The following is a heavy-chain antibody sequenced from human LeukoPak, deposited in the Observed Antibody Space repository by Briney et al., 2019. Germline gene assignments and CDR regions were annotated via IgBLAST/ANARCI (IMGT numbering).Heavy chain of an antibody. D-gene: IGHD2-2*02. Sequence: GVSLRLSCAASGFTFSSYGMHWVRQAPGKGLEWVAVIWYDGSNKYYADSVKGRFTISRDNSKNTLYLQMNSLRAEDTAVYYCAREDDIVVVPAAIGYWGQGTLVTVSS. CDR1: GFTFSSYG. V-gene: IGHV3-33*01. J-gene: IGHJ4*02. CDR2: IWYDGSNK. CDR3: AREDDIVVVPAAIGY.